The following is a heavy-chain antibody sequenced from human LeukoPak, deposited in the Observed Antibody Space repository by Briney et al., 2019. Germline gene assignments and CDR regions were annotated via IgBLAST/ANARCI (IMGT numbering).Heavy chain of an antibody. D-gene: IGHD3-10*01. V-gene: IGHV4-31*03. CDR2: IYHSGST. CDR1: GGSVSSGSHY. J-gene: IGHJ4*02. Sequence: SETLSLTCTVSGGSVSSGSHYWSWIRQHPGRGLEWIGYIYHSGSTFYNPSLKSRLTMSVDTSKNQFSMTLSSVTAADTALNYCARAGIYFGSGSYYYSFDSWGQGTLVTVSS. CDR3: ARAGIYFGSGSYYYSFDS.